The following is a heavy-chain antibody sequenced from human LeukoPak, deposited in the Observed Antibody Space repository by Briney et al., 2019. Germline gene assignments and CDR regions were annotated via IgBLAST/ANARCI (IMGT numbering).Heavy chain of an antibody. D-gene: IGHD3-9*01. J-gene: IGHJ4*02. Sequence: GVSLRLSCAASVFTFRRYWLHWVRQAPGKGLVGVSRINRDGCSTSYADSVKGRFTISRDNAKNTLYLQMNSLRADDTAVYYCARDQGGILTGYYTEFDYWGQGTLVTVSS. CDR2: INRDGCST. CDR3: ARDQGGILTGYYTEFDY. V-gene: IGHV3-74*01. CDR1: VFTFRRYW.